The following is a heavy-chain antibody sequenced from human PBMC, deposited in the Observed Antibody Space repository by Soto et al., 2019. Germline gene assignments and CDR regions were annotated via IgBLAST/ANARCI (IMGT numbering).Heavy chain of an antibody. CDR2: IIPIFGTA. Sequence: SVKVSCKASGGTFSSYAISWVRQAPGQGLEWMGGIIPIFGTANYAQKFQGRVTITADKSTSTAYMELSSLRSEDTAVYYCARAAYCSSTSCYLEVGAFDIWVQGXMVTL. CDR1: GGTFSSYA. V-gene: IGHV1-69*06. J-gene: IGHJ3*02. CDR3: ARAAYCSSTSCYLEVGAFDI. D-gene: IGHD2-2*01.